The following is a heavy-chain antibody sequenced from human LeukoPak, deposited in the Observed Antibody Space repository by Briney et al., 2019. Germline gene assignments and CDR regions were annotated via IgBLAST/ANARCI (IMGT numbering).Heavy chain of an antibody. J-gene: IGHJ6*03. CDR3: ARGTSYARSGIYYQYSYYMDV. CDR2: IYYSGST. Sequence: SETLSLTCTVSGGSISSSTYYWGWIRQPPVKGLEWIASIYYSGSTYYNTSLKSRVTISVDTSRNQFSLQLRSVTAADTAVYYCARGTSYARSGIYYQYSYYMDVCGKGATVTISS. V-gene: IGHV4-39*07. D-gene: IGHD3-10*01. CDR1: GGSISSSTYY.